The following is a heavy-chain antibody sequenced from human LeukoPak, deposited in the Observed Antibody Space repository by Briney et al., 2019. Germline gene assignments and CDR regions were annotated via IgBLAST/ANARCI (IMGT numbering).Heavy chain of an antibody. CDR2: IYYSGST. CDR3: ARGALLRYFDWLSWKRNPNWFDP. Sequence: PGGSLRLSCAASGFTFSDYNMRWIRQPPGKGLEWIGYIYYSGSTNYNPSLKSRVTISVDTSKNQFSLKLSSVTAADTAVYYCARGALLRYFDWLSWKRNPNWFDPWGQGTLVTVSS. CDR1: GFTFSDYN. J-gene: IGHJ5*02. D-gene: IGHD3-9*01. V-gene: IGHV4-59*01.